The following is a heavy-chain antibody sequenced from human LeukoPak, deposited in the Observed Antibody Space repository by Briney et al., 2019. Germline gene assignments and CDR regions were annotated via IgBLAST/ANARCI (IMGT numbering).Heavy chain of an antibody. J-gene: IGHJ5*02. Sequence: PSETLSLTCAVYGXSFSDYYWSWIRQPPGKGLEWIGEINHSGSTNYNPSLKSRVTISVDTSKNQFSLKLSSVTAADTAVYYCARGPLTDLFGVVIIPSDPWGQGTLVTVSS. CDR1: GXSFSDYY. CDR2: INHSGST. V-gene: IGHV4-34*01. CDR3: ARGPLTDLFGVVIIPSDP. D-gene: IGHD3-3*01.